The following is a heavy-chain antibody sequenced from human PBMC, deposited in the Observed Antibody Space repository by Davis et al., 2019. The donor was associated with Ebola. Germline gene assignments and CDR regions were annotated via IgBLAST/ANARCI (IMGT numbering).Heavy chain of an antibody. CDR2: IYTSGTT. CDR3: ARDLYSSSGFSFDL. J-gene: IGHJ2*01. D-gene: IGHD3-10*01. V-gene: IGHV4-4*07. CDR1: GVSISGYY. Sequence: PSETLSLTCTVSGVSISGYYWSWIRQPAGKGLEWIGRIYTSGTTNTNPSLKSRVTMSVDTSKNQFSLKLSSATAADTAVYYCARDLYSSSGFSFDLWGRGTVVTVSS.